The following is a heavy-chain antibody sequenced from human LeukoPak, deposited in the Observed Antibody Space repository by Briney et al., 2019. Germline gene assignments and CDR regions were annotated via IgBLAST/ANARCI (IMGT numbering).Heavy chain of an antibody. V-gene: IGHV3-64D*06. CDR1: GLTFSSYA. CDR3: VNLEGLLPPG. J-gene: IGHJ4*02. Sequence: PGGSLRLSCSASGLTFSSYAMHWVRQAPGKGLEYVSAISSNGGSTYYADSVKGRFTISRDNSKNTLYLQMSSLRAEDTAVYYCVNLEGLLPPGWGQGTLVTVSS. CDR2: ISSNGGST. D-gene: IGHD3-3*01.